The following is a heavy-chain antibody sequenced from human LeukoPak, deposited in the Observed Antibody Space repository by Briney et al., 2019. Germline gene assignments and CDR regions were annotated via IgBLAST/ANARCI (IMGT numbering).Heavy chain of an antibody. CDR3: ARVVRRRDYRNAFDI. J-gene: IGHJ3*02. D-gene: IGHD4-11*01. CDR1: GYTFTSYD. V-gene: IGHV1-8*01. CDR2: MNPNSGNT. Sequence: GASVKVSCKAFGYTFTSYDINWVRQATGQGLEWMGWMNPNSGNTGYAQKFQGRVSMTRNTSISTAYMELSSLRSEDTAVYYCARVVRRRDYRNAFDIWGRDTMVTVSS.